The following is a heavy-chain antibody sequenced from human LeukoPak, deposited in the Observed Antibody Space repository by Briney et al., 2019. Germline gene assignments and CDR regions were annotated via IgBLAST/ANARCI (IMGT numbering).Heavy chain of an antibody. Sequence: GGSLRLSCAASGFTFSSYSMNWVRQAPGKGLEWVSSISSSSSYIYYADSVKGRFTISRDNAKNSLYLQMNSLKTEDTAVYYCTTAGYYDILTGYSIDYWGQGTLVTVSS. J-gene: IGHJ4*02. V-gene: IGHV3-21*03. CDR1: GFTFSSYS. CDR2: ISSSSSYI. CDR3: TTAGYYDILTGYSIDY. D-gene: IGHD3-9*01.